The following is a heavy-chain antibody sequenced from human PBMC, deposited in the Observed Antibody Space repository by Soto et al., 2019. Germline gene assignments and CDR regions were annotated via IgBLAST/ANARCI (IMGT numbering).Heavy chain of an antibody. CDR2: IWHDGSNK. J-gene: IGHJ6*02. V-gene: IGHV3-33*01. Sequence: QVQVVASGGGVVQPGRSLRLSCAASGFTFSSYTMYWVRQAPGKGLEGVAVIWHDGSNKYYVDSVKGRFTISRDNSKNTLYLQMNSLRAEDTAVYYCAREDWNDGHYCGMGVWGQGTTVTVSS. CDR1: GFTFSSYT. D-gene: IGHD1-1*01. CDR3: AREDWNDGHYCGMGV.